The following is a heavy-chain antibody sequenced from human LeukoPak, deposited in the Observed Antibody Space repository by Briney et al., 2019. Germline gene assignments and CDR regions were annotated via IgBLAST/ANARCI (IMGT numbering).Heavy chain of an antibody. Sequence: SQTLSLTCTVSGGSISSGGYYWRWIRKHPGKGLEWIGYIYYSGSTYYNPSLKSRVTISVDTSKNQFSLKLSSVTAADTAVYYCARGGSYYWFDPWGQGTLVTVSS. CDR3: ARGGSYYWFDP. CDR1: GGSISSGGYY. J-gene: IGHJ5*02. V-gene: IGHV4-31*03. CDR2: IYYSGST. D-gene: IGHD1-26*01.